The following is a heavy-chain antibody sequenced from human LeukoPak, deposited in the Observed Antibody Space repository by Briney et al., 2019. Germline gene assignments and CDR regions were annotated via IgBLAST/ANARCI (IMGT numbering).Heavy chain of an antibody. D-gene: IGHD3-3*01. J-gene: IGHJ6*02. Sequence: GGSLRLSCAASGFTFISYDMSWVRQAPGKGLEWVSAISGSGIGTYYADSVKGRFTISRDNSKNTLYLQMNSLRAEDTAVYYCARDAASPYYDFWSGYYGYYYGMDVWGQGTTVTVSS. CDR3: ARDAASPYYDFWSGYYGYYYGMDV. CDR2: ISGSGIGT. V-gene: IGHV3-23*01. CDR1: GFTFISYD.